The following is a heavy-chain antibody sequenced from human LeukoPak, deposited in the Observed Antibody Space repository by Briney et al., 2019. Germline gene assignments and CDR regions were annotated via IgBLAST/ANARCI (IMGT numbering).Heavy chain of an antibody. CDR2: IYPGDSDT. CDR3: ARLYGSYFDY. J-gene: IGHJ4*02. CDR1: GYTFTSYY. Sequence: KVSCKASGYTFTSYYMHWVRQMPGKGLERMGIIYPGDSDTRYSPSFQGQVTISADKSISTAYLQWSSLKASDTAMYYCARLYGSYFDYWGQGTLVTVSS. V-gene: IGHV5-51*01. D-gene: IGHD4-17*01.